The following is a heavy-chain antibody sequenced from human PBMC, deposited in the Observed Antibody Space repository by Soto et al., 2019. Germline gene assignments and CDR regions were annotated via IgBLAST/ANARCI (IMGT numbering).Heavy chain of an antibody. J-gene: IGHJ4*01. CDR3: TPSPSDSNPYYPFGY. D-gene: IGHD3-22*01. V-gene: IGHV3-15*01. CDR1: GFTFSNAW. Sequence: KPGGSLSLSCAASGFTFSNAWMSWVRQAPGKGLEWVGRVKSKTGGETTDYAAPVKGRFTISRDDSKNTLYLQMNSLKTEDTAVYYCTPSPSDSNPYYPFGYWGQESRIAVAS. CDR2: VKSKTGGETT.